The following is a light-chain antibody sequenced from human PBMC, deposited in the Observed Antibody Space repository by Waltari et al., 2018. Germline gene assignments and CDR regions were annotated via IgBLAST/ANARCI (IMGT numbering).Light chain of an antibody. Sequence: QSALTQPASVSGSPGQSITISCTGTSSDVGSYNLVSWYQQHPGKAPKPIIYEVNKRAAGVSNLFSGAKSGNTASLTISGLQAEDEAYYYCFSYVDSSTSVFGGGTKLTVL. CDR1: SSDVGSYNL. V-gene: IGLV2-23*02. J-gene: IGLJ2*01. CDR3: FSYVDSSTSV. CDR2: EVN.